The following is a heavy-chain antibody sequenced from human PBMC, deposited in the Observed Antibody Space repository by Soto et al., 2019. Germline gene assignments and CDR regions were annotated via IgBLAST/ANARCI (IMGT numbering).Heavy chain of an antibody. CDR3: ARGRHGYGSYSCNNWFDP. J-gene: IGHJ5*02. D-gene: IGHD1-26*01. CDR2: SYYSGST. V-gene: IGHV4-31*03. Sequence: PSETLSLTCTVSGGSISSGGYYWSWSRQHPGKGLGWIGYSYYSGSTYYNPSLKSRVTIAVDTSKNQWSLRLSSVTTADTAVYYCARGRHGYGSYSCNNWFDPWCPRTLVTLSS. CDR1: GGSISSGGYY.